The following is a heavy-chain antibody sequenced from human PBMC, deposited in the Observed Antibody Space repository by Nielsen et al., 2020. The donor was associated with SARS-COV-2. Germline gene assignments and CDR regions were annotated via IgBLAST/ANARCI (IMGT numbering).Heavy chain of an antibody. V-gene: IGHV4-34*01. CDR3: ARDDSSGCP. CDR2: INHSGST. CDR1: GGSFSGYY. J-gene: IGHJ5*02. Sequence: SETLSLTCAVYGGSFSGYYWSWIRQPPGKGLEWIGEINHSGSTNYNPSLKSRVTISVDTSENQFSLKLSSVTAADTAVYYCARDDSSGCPWGQGTLVTVSS. D-gene: IGHD6-19*01.